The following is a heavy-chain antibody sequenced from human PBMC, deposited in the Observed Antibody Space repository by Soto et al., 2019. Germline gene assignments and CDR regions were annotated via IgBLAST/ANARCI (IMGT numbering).Heavy chain of an antibody. CDR2: IYVSGST. J-gene: IGHJ4*02. CDR3: ALAPSDTETTALRHDQ. V-gene: IGHV3-53*01. D-gene: IGHD1-7*01. CDR1: GFAVSSNY. Sequence: EVQLVESGGGLIQPGGSLRLSCAASGFAVSSNYMSWVRQAPGKGLECVSVIYVSGSTYYADSVKGRFTISRDNSKNTVYLQMNSLRAEDTAVYYCALAPSDTETTALRHDQWGRGTLVTVSS.